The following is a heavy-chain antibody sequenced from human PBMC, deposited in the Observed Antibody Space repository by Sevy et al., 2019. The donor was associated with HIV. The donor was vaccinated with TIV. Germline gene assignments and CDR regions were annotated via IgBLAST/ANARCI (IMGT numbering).Heavy chain of an antibody. CDR3: ARGANYYDSSGYYYA. D-gene: IGHD3-22*01. Sequence: GGSLRLSCAASGFTFSSYAMSWVRQAPGKGLEWVSYISSSSSYTNYADSVKGRFTISRDNAKNSLYLQMNSLRAEDTAVYYCARGANYYDSSGYYYAWGQGTLVTVS. CDR1: GFTFSSYA. V-gene: IGHV3-21*05. CDR2: ISSSSSYT. J-gene: IGHJ4*02.